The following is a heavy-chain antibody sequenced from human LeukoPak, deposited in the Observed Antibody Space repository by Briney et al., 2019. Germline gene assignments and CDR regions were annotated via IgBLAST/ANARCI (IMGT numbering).Heavy chain of an antibody. CDR3: ASRIVGSFSHYYYMDV. V-gene: IGHV4-34*01. Sequence: PSETLSLTCAVYGGSFSGYYWSWIRQPPGKGLEWIGEINHSGSTNYNPSLKSRVTISVDTSKNQFSLKLSSVTAADTAVYYCASRIVGSFSHYYYMDVWGKGTTVTASS. CDR2: INHSGST. D-gene: IGHD1-26*01. CDR1: GGSFSGYY. J-gene: IGHJ6*03.